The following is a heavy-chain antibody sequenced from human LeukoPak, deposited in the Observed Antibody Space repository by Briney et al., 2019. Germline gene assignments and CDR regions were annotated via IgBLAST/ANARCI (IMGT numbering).Heavy chain of an antibody. CDR3: ARDRAGFRETMIVDAFDI. V-gene: IGHV3-7*01. Sequence: GGSLRLSCAASGFTFSSYWMSWVRQAPGKGLEWVANIKQDGSEKYYVDSVKGRFTISRDNAKNSLYLQMNSLRAEDTAVYYCARDRAGFRETMIVDAFDIWGQGTMVTVSS. CDR1: GFTFSSYW. J-gene: IGHJ3*02. CDR2: IKQDGSEK. D-gene: IGHD3-22*01.